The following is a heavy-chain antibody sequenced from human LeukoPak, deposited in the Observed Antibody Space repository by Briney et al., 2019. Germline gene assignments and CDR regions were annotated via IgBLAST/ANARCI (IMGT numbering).Heavy chain of an antibody. CDR2: ISGSGGST. V-gene: IGHV3-23*01. J-gene: IGHJ4*02. D-gene: IGHD3-3*01. Sequence: GGSLRLSCAASGFTFSSYVMSWVRQAPGKGLEWVSAISGSGGSTYYADSVKGRFTISRDNSKNTLYLQMNSLRNEDTAVYYCARDRLRFLEWSLFDYWGQGTLVTVSS. CDR3: ARDRLRFLEWSLFDY. CDR1: GFTFSSYV.